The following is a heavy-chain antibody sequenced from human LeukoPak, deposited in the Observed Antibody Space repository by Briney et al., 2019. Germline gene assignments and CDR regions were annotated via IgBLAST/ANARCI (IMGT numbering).Heavy chain of an antibody. Sequence: PGGSLRLSCAVSGFTFSIYAMSWVRQAPGKGLEWVSVIYSGGSTYYADSVKGRFTISRDNSKNTLYLQMNSLRADDTAVYYCARVRDGDYYDYWGQGTQVTVSS. CDR3: ARVRDGDYYDY. D-gene: IGHD4-17*01. V-gene: IGHV3-66*01. J-gene: IGHJ4*02. CDR2: IYSGGST. CDR1: GFTFSIYA.